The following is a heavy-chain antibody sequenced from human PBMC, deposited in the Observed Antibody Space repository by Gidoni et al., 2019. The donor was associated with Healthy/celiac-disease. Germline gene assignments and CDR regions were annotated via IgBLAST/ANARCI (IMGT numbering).Heavy chain of an antibody. Sequence: QVQLQESGPGLVKPSETLSLTCTVSGGSISSYYWSWIRQPPGKGLEWIGYIYYSGSTNYNPSLKSRVTISVDTSKNQFSLKLSSVTAADTAVYYCARVYDFWSGYSGGSYYYYMDVWGKGTTVTVSS. CDR2: IYYSGST. D-gene: IGHD3-3*01. CDR1: GGSISSYY. V-gene: IGHV4-59*01. J-gene: IGHJ6*03. CDR3: ARVYDFWSGYSGGSYYYYMDV.